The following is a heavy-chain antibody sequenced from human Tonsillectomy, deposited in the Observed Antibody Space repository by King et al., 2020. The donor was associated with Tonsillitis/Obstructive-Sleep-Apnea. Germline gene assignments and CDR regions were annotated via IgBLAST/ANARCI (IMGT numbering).Heavy chain of an antibody. CDR2: IDHTGST. CDR3: AREGSHNGFDI. CDR1: GGSFSGYY. V-gene: IGHV4-34*01. Sequence: VQLQQWGAGLLKPSETLSLNCAVYGGSFSGYYWSWIRQPPGKGLEWIGXIDHTGSTNYNPSLKSRVTTSVDTSKNQFSLKLNSVTVADTAVYYCAREGSHNGFDIWGQGTMVTVSS. J-gene: IGHJ3*02.